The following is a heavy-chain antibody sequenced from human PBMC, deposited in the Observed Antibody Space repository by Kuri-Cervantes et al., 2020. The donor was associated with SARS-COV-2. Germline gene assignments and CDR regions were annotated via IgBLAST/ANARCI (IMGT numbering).Heavy chain of an antibody. J-gene: IGHJ6*02. CDR1: GGSFSGYY. Sequence: SEILSLTCAVYGGSFSGYYWSWIRQPPGKGLEWIGEINHSGSTNYNPSLKSRVTISVDTSKNQFSLKLSSVTAADTAVYYCARGTSGRDDFWSGYYVGYYYYYGMDVWGQGTTVTVSS. CDR2: INHSGST. D-gene: IGHD3-3*01. V-gene: IGHV4-34*01. CDR3: ARGTSGRDDFWSGYYVGYYYYYGMDV.